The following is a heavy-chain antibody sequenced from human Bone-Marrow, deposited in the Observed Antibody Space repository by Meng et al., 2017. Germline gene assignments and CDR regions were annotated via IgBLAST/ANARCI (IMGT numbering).Heavy chain of an antibody. D-gene: IGHD6-19*01. Sequence: EGRVVVVGGGLVKPGGSLRLSWAASGFTFSSYSMNWVRQAPGKGLEWVSSISSSSSYIYYADSVKGRFTISRDNAKNSLYLQMNSLRAEDTAVYYCARDRSSGWPIDYWGRGTLVTVSS. CDR2: ISSSSSYI. CDR3: ARDRSSGWPIDY. CDR1: GFTFSSYS. J-gene: IGHJ4*02. V-gene: IGHV3-21*01.